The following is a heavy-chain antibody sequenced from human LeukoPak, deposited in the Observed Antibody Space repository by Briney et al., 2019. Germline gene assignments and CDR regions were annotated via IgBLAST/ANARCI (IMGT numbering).Heavy chain of an antibody. CDR3: AKALSRMAIIIPVLDY. CDR1: GFTFDDYS. CDR2: ISWDGDGT. V-gene: IGHV3-43D*03. J-gene: IGHJ4*02. Sequence: GGSLRLSCAASGFTFDDYSMHWVRQAPGKGLEWVSLISWDGDGTYYADSVKGRFTISRDNSKNSLYLQMNSLRPEDTALYYCAKALSRMAIIIPVLDYWGQGTLVTVSS. D-gene: IGHD5-24*01.